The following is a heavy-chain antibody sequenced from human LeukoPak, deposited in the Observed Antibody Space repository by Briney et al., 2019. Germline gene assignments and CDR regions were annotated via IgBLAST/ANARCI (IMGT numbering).Heavy chain of an antibody. Sequence: GASVKVSCKASGYTFTSYGISWVRQAPGQGLEWMGWISAYNGNTNYAQKLQGRVTMTTDTSTSTAYMELRSLRSDDTAVYYCAREPLLRYFGTIGGGYFDYWGQGTLVTVSS. V-gene: IGHV1-18*01. D-gene: IGHD3-9*01. J-gene: IGHJ4*02. CDR1: GYTFTSYG. CDR2: ISAYNGNT. CDR3: AREPLLRYFGTIGGGYFDY.